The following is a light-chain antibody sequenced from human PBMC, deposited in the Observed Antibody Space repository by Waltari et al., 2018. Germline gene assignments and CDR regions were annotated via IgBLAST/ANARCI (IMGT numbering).Light chain of an antibody. Sequence: DIVMTQSPDSLAVSLGERATINCKSSQSVLYSSNNKNYLAWYQHKPGQPPNRLIYWASTRESGVPDRFSGSGSGTDFTLTISSLQAEDVAVYYCQQYYSTPRTFGQGTKVEIK. CDR1: QSVLYSSNNKNY. J-gene: IGKJ1*01. V-gene: IGKV4-1*01. CDR3: QQYYSTPRT. CDR2: WAS.